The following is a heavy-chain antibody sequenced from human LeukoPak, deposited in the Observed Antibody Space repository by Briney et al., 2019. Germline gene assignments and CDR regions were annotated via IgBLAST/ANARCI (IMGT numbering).Heavy chain of an antibody. V-gene: IGHV4-59*01. CDR2: IYYSGST. D-gene: IGHD2-15*01. J-gene: IGHJ4*02. CDR1: GGSISSYY. Sequence: SETLSLTCTVSGGSISSYYWSWLRQPPGKGLEWIGYIYYSGSTNYNPSLKSRVTISVDTSKNQFSLKLSSVTAADTAVYYCARVGGGSDHNFDYWGQGTLVTVSS. CDR3: ARVGGGSDHNFDY.